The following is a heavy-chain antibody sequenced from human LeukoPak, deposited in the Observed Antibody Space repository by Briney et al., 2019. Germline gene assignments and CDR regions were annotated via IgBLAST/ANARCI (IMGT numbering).Heavy chain of an antibody. Sequence: SQTLSLTCAISGDSVSSNSAAWNWIRQSPSRGLEWLGRTYYRSKWYNDYAVSVKSRITINPDTSKNQFSLQLNSVTPEDTAVHYCAREASNSSGWNDAFDIWGQGTMVTVSS. CDR2: TYYRSKWYN. V-gene: IGHV6-1*01. CDR1: GDSVSSNSAA. D-gene: IGHD6-19*01. J-gene: IGHJ3*02. CDR3: AREASNSSGWNDAFDI.